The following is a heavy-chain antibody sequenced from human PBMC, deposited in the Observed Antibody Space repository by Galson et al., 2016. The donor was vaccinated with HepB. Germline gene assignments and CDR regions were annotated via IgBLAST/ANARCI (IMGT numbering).Heavy chain of an antibody. CDR3: GHSGYPESYFYGMDI. D-gene: IGHD5-12*01. CDR2: IMPIFGKT. Sequence: SVKVSCKASGGTFNTYSISWMRQAPGQGLEWMGGIMPIFGKTDYAQKFQGRITISADESTSTAFMQLSSLKSEDTAVYCCGHSGYPESYFYGMDIWGPGTTVTVSS. J-gene: IGHJ6*02. V-gene: IGHV1-69*13. CDR1: GGTFNTYS.